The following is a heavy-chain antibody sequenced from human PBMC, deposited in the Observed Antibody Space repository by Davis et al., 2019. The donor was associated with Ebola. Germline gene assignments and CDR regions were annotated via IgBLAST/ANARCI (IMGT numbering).Heavy chain of an antibody. Sequence: PSETLSLTCTVSGGSISSYYWSWIRQPPGKGLEWIGYIYYSGSTNYNPSLKSRVTISVDTSKNQFSLKLSSVTAADTAVYYCARGDNYYDSSGYYYAALVKIDAFDIWGQGTMVTVSS. CDR1: GGSISSYY. D-gene: IGHD3-22*01. CDR3: ARGDNYYDSSGYYYAALVKIDAFDI. J-gene: IGHJ3*02. CDR2: IYYSGST. V-gene: IGHV4-59*01.